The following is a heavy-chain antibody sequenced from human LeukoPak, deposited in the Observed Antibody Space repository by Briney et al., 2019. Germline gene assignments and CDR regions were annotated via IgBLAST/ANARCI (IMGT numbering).Heavy chain of an antibody. V-gene: IGHV3-21*01. J-gene: IGHJ6*02. CDR2: ISSSSSYI. CDR3: ARDLLEPADYGMDV. Sequence: GGSLRLSCAASGFTFSSYSMNWVRQAPGKGLEWVSSISSSSSYIYYADSVKGRFTISRDNAKNSLYLQMNSLRAEDTAVYYCARDLLEPADYGMDVWGQGTTVTVSS. D-gene: IGHD1-1*01. CDR1: GFTFSSYS.